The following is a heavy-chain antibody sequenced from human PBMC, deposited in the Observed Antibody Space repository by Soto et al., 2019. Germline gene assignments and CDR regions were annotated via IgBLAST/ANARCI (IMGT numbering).Heavy chain of an antibody. CDR1: GFTFSNYA. J-gene: IGHJ4*02. CDR3: AKAYFVWSSEQPYYFDY. CDR2: ISGSGGRS. V-gene: IGHV3-23*01. Sequence: GGSLRLSCAASGFTFSNYAMTWVRQGPGKGLEWVSGISGSGGRSYYADSVKGRFTISRDNSKSTLYLQMNSLRAEDTAVYYCAKAYFVWSSEQPYYFDYWGQGXLVTVSS. D-gene: IGHD3-16*01.